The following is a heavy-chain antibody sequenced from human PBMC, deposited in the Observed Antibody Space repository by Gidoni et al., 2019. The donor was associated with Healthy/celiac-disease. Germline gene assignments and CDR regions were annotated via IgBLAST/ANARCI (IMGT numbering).Heavy chain of an antibody. CDR2: FDPEDGET. Sequence: QVQLVQSGAEVKKPGASVKVSCKVSGYTLTELSMHWVRQAPGKGLEWMGGFDPEDGETIYAQKFQGRVTMTEDTSTDTAYRELGSLRSENTAVYYCATGGVGATRHDAFDIWGQGTMVTVSS. J-gene: IGHJ3*02. CDR3: ATGGVGATRHDAFDI. CDR1: GYTLTELS. V-gene: IGHV1-24*01. D-gene: IGHD1-26*01.